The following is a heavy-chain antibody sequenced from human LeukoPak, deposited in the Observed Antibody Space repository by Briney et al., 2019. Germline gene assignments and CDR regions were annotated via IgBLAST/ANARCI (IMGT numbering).Heavy chain of an antibody. J-gene: IGHJ4*02. CDR1: GFSFSTYA. Sequence: GGSLRLSCAASGFSFSTYAMSWVRQAPGKGLEWVSGVNGNGGSTSYADSVKGRFTIFRDNSKNTVYLQMNSLRAEDTAVYYCVSFYETYWGRGTLVTVSS. D-gene: IGHD3-22*01. CDR3: VSFYETY. CDR2: VNGNGGST. V-gene: IGHV3-23*01.